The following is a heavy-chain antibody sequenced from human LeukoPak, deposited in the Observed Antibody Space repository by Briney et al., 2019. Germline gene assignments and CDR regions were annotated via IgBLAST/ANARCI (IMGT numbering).Heavy chain of an antibody. D-gene: IGHD3-22*01. Sequence: SETLSLTCIVSGGSISSSNYYWGRIRQPPGKGLEWIGSIFYSGSTYYNPSLKSRVTISVDTSKNQFSLKLSSVTAADTAVYYCARHRSAYYYDLDYWGQGTLVTVSS. CDR3: ARHRSAYYYDLDY. CDR1: GGSISSSNYY. CDR2: IFYSGST. V-gene: IGHV4-39*01. J-gene: IGHJ4*02.